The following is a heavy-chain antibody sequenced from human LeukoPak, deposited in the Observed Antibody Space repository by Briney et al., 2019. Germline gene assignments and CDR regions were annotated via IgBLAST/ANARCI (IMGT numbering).Heavy chain of an antibody. V-gene: IGHV4-59*01. Sequence: SETLSLTCTVSGGSISSYYWSWIRQPPGKGLEWIGYIYYSGSTNYNPSLKSRVTISVDTSKNQFSLKLSSVTAADTAVYYCARIMGPYGFDYWGQGTLVTVSS. J-gene: IGHJ4*02. CDR2: IYYSGST. CDR1: GGSISSYY. D-gene: IGHD2-8*01. CDR3: ARIMGPYGFDY.